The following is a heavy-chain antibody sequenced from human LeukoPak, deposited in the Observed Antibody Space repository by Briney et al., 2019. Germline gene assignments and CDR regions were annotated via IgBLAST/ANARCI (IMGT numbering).Heavy chain of an antibody. V-gene: IGHV1-3*01. CDR1: GYTFTSYA. CDR2: INAGNGNT. Sequence: GASVKVSCKASGYTFTSYAMHWVRQAPGQRLEWMGWINAGNGNTKYSQKFQGRVTITRDTSASTAYMELSSLRSEDTAVYYCARPPVPLWFGTNWFDPWGQGTLVTVSS. CDR3: ARPPVPLWFGTNWFDP. D-gene: IGHD3-10*01. J-gene: IGHJ5*02.